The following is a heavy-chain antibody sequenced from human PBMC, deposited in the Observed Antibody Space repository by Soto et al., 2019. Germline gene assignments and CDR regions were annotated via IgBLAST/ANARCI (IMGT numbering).Heavy chain of an antibody. CDR3: ARELWFGETDAFDI. J-gene: IGHJ3*02. Sequence: GESLKISCAASGFTFSSYWMSWVRQAPGKGLEWVANIKQDGSEKYYVDSVKGRFTISRDNAKNSLYLQMNSLRAEDTAVYYCARELWFGETDAFDIWGQGTMVTVSS. V-gene: IGHV3-7*01. CDR1: GFTFSSYW. CDR2: IKQDGSEK. D-gene: IGHD3-10*01.